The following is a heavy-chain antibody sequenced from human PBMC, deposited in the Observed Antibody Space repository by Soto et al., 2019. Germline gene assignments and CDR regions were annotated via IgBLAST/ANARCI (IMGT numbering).Heavy chain of an antibody. D-gene: IGHD2-2*02. CDR3: ARDPLNTHHYFGY. CDR2: ISSSSATI. Sequence: GSLRLSCAASGFTFSSYSMNWVRQFPGKGLEWISYISSSSATIYYADSVRGRFTISRDNARNSLYLQMNNLRDEDTAVYYCARDPLNTHHYFGYWGQGTLVTVSS. J-gene: IGHJ4*02. V-gene: IGHV3-48*02. CDR1: GFTFSSYS.